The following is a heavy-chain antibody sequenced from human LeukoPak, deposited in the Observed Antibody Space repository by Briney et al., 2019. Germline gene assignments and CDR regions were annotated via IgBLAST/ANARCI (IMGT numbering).Heavy chain of an antibody. CDR2: ISYDGRRK. Sequence: GGSLRLSCAASRFNFSTNAIHWVRQAPGKGLEWVALISYDGRRKDYADSVKGRFTISRDNSKNTLYLQMNSLRSEDTAVYYCAREVGRFGELSHRTVRNYYYYGMDVWGQGTTVTVSS. CDR1: RFNFSTNA. D-gene: IGHD3-10*01. J-gene: IGHJ6*02. V-gene: IGHV3-30*04. CDR3: AREVGRFGELSHRTVRNYYYYGMDV.